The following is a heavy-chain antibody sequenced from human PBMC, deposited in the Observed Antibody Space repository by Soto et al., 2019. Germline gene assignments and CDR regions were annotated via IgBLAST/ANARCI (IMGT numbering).Heavy chain of an antibody. Sequence: ASVKVSCKASGFTFTSSAVQWVRQARGQRLEWIGWIVVGSGNTNYAQKFQERVTITRDMSTSTAYMELSSLRSEDTAVYYCAAPTARGSWDYYYYYGMDVWGQGTTVTVSS. CDR3: AAPTARGSWDYYYYYGMDV. J-gene: IGHJ6*02. CDR2: IVVGSGNT. CDR1: GFTFTSSA. D-gene: IGHD1-26*01. V-gene: IGHV1-58*01.